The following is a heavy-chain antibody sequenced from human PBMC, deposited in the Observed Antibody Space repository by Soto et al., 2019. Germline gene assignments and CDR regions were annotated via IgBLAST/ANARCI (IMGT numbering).Heavy chain of an antibody. D-gene: IGHD2-2*01. V-gene: IGHV3-30-3*01. CDR2: ISYDGSNK. Sequence: PGGSLRLSCAASGFTFSSYAMHWVRQAPGKGLEWVAVISYDGSNKYYADSVKGRFTISRDNSKYTLYLQMNSLRAEDTAVYYCARDIVVVPAAPDAFDIWGQGTMVTVSS. J-gene: IGHJ3*02. CDR3: ARDIVVVPAAPDAFDI. CDR1: GFTFSSYA.